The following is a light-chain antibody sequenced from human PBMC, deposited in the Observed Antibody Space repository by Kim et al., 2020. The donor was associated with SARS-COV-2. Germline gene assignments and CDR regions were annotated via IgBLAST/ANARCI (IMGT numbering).Light chain of an antibody. CDR3: QQYGSSPVAT. Sequence: EIVLTQSPGTLSLSPGERATLSCRASQSVSSSYLAWYQQKPGQAPRLLIYGASSRATGIPDRFSGSGSGTDFTLTISRLEPEDFAVYYCQQYGSSPVATWGQGTKLEI. J-gene: IGKJ2*01. CDR2: GAS. CDR1: QSVSSSY. V-gene: IGKV3-20*01.